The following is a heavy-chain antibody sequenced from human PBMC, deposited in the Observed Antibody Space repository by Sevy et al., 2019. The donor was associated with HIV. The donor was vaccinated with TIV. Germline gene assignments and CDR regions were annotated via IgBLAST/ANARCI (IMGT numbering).Heavy chain of an antibody. CDR2: ISRSSRTI. D-gene: IGHD6-19*01. Sequence: GGSLRLSCAASGFTFRTYSMNWVRQAPGKGLEWLSYISRSSRTIYYADSVGGRFTISRDNAKNSLYLQINSLRAEDTAVYYCARAYSGGWPQGAWTDYWGQGTLVTVSS. J-gene: IGHJ4*02. CDR3: ARAYSGGWPQGAWTDY. CDR1: GFTFRTYS. V-gene: IGHV3-48*01.